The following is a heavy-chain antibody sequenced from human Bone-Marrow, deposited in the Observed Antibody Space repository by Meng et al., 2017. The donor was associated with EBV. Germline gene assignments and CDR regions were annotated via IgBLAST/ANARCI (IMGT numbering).Heavy chain of an antibody. CDR2: ISNSGTTI. Sequence: QLQLVVSGGGLFKPGGSLRLSCAASGFIFSDSYMTWIRQTPGKGLEWISYISNSGTTIKYADSVKGRFTISRDNAKNSLYLQLNSLRVDDTAVYYCARGSGRWTFDYWGQGTLVTVSS. J-gene: IGHJ4*02. CDR3: ARGSGRWTFDY. D-gene: IGHD1-26*01. CDR1: GFIFSDSY. V-gene: IGHV3-11*01.